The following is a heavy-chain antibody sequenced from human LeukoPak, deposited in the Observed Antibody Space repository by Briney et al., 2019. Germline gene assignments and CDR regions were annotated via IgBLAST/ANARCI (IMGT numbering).Heavy chain of an antibody. Sequence: TSETLSLTCTVSGGSISSYYWSWIRQPPGKGLEWIGYIYYSGSTNYNPSLKSRVTISVDTSKNQFSLKLSSVTAADTAVYYCARVTDYYDSSGYAFDIWGQGTMVTVSS. J-gene: IGHJ3*02. CDR2: IYYSGST. CDR3: ARVTDYYDSSGYAFDI. D-gene: IGHD3-22*01. CDR1: GGSISSYY. V-gene: IGHV4-59*01.